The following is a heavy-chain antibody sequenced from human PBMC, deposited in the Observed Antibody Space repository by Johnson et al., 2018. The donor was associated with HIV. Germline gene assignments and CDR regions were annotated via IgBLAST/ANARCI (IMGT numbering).Heavy chain of an antibody. CDR3: AKFEGFITVNRVVGDAFDI. V-gene: IGHV3-11*04. CDR1: GFSFGDCY. Sequence: QMLLVESGGGLVQPGGSLRLSCVASGFSFGDCYMSWIRQAPGKGLEWISDINTSGTTVHYSDSVKGRFAISRDNAKNSLYLQMSSLRAEDTAVYFCAKFEGFITVNRVVGDAFDIWGQGTMVSVSS. D-gene: IGHD3-10*01. J-gene: IGHJ3*02. CDR2: INTSGTTV.